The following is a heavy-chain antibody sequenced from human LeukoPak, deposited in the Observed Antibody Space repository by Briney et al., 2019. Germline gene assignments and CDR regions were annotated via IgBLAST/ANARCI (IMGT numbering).Heavy chain of an antibody. J-gene: IGHJ4*02. CDR2: INHSGST. CDR1: GGPFSGYY. V-gene: IGHV4-34*01. CDR3: ARGKSYYYDSSGYYWDY. D-gene: IGHD3-22*01. Sequence: SETLSLTCAVYGGPFSGYYWSWIRQPPGKGLEWIGEINHSGSTNYNPSLKSRVTISVDTSKNQFSLKLSSVTAADTAVYYCARGKSYYYDSSGYYWDYWGQGTLVTVSS.